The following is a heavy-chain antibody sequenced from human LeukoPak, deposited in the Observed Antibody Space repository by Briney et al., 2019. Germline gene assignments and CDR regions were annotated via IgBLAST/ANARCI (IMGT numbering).Heavy chain of an antibody. CDR1: GYSISSGYY. V-gene: IGHV4-38-2*01. CDR2: IYHSGST. J-gene: IGHJ3*02. D-gene: IGHD3-3*01. Sequence: KTSETLPLTCAVSGYSISSGYYWGWIRQPPGKGLERIGSIYHSGSTYYNPSLKSRVTISVDTSKNQFSLKLSSVTAADTAVYYCASPFKLLFLEWLRPGGAFDIWGQGTMVTVSS. CDR3: ASPFKLLFLEWLRPGGAFDI.